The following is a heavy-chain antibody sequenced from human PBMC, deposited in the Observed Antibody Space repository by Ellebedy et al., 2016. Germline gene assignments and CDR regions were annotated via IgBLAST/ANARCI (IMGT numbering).Heavy chain of an antibody. CDR3: ASGNYHDS. D-gene: IGHD1-26*01. CDR1: GFTFSSYW. V-gene: IGHV3-7*01. Sequence: GESLKISXAASGFTFSSYWMSWVRQAPGKGLEWVANINKDGSQKYYVDSVKGRFTISRDNAKNSLYLQMNSLRAEDTAVYYCASGNYHDSWGQGTMVTVSS. CDR2: INKDGSQK. J-gene: IGHJ4*02.